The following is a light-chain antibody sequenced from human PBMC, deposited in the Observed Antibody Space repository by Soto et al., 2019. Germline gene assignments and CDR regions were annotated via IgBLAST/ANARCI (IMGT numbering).Light chain of an antibody. CDR2: INSDGSH. CDR1: SGHSNYA. V-gene: IGLV4-69*01. Sequence: QLVLTQSPSASASLGASVKLTCTLSSGHSNYAIAWHQQQSEKGPRYLMKINSDGSHSKGDGIPDRFSGSSSGAERYLTISSLQSEDEADYYCQTWGSGIVVFGGGTQLTVL. J-gene: IGLJ2*01. CDR3: QTWGSGIVV.